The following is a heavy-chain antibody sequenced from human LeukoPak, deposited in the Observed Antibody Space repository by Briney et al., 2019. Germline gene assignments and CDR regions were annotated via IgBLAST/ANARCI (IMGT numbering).Heavy chain of an antibody. CDR3: ARDLGMTPAV. Sequence: ASVKVSCKASGYTFTGNYMHWVRQAPGQGLEWMGGIIPIFGTANYAQKFQGRVTITADKSTSTAYMELSSLRSEDTAVYYCARDLGMTPAVWGQGTMVTVSS. CDR2: IIPIFGTA. J-gene: IGHJ3*01. V-gene: IGHV1-69*06. CDR1: GYTFTGNY.